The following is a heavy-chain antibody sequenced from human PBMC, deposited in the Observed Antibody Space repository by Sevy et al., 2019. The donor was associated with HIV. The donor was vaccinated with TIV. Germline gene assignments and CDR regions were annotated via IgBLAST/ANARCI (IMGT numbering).Heavy chain of an antibody. V-gene: IGHV4-59*08. J-gene: IGHJ5*02. D-gene: IGHD3-3*01. CDR2: ISYSGSP. Sequence: SETLSLTCTVSGGSISSYYWSWIRQPPGKGLEWIWYISYSGSPNYNPSLKSRVTISVDTSKNQFSLKLSSVTAADTAVYYCARHNKHYDFWSDLNWFDPWGQGTLVTVSS. CDR1: GGSISSYY. CDR3: ARHNKHYDFWSDLNWFDP.